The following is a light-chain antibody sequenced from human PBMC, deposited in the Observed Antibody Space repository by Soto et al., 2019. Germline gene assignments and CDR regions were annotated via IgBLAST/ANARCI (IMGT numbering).Light chain of an antibody. J-gene: IGKJ1*01. CDR3: QQSYSTPVT. CDR2: AVS. V-gene: IGKV1-39*01. Sequence: DIQMTQSPSSLSASVGDRVTITCRASQSISTYLNWYQHKPGKAPKVLIYAVSSLQSGVPSRFSGSGSGTDFTLTITSLQPEDSATYYCQQSYSTPVTFGQGTKVDIK. CDR1: QSISTY.